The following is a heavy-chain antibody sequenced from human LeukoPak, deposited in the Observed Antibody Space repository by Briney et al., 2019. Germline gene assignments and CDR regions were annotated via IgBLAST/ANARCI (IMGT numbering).Heavy chain of an antibody. J-gene: IGHJ6*02. D-gene: IGHD3-10*01. V-gene: IGHV1-2*04. CDR2: INPNSGGT. Sequence: PRASVKVSCKASGYTFTGYYMHWVRQAPGQGREWMGWINPNSGGTNYAQKFQCWVTITSDTSISTAYMELSRLISDDTAVDYCARKVAYYYGSGPMDVWGPGPTVTVSS. CDR3: ARKVAYYYGSGPMDV. CDR1: GYTFTGYY.